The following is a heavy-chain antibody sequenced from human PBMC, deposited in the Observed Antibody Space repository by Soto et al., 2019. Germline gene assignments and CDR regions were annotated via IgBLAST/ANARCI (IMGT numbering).Heavy chain of an antibody. CDR3: ARHPRQQLVRKGNWFDP. V-gene: IGHV4-39*01. D-gene: IGHD6-13*01. Sequence: QLQLQESGPGLVKPSETLSLTCTVSGGSISSSSYYWGWIRQPPGKGLEWIGSIYYSGSTYYNPSLKSRVTISVATSKNQFSLKLSSVTAADTAVYYCARHPRQQLVRKGNWFDPWGQGTLVTVSS. J-gene: IGHJ5*02. CDR1: GGSISSSSYY. CDR2: IYYSGST.